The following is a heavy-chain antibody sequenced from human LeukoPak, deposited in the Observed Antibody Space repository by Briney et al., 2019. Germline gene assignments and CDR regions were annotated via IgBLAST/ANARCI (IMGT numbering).Heavy chain of an antibody. D-gene: IGHD5-24*01. CDR1: GFTFSSYA. V-gene: IGHV3-30*14. CDR3: ARGGDGYNSGPPHFDY. J-gene: IGHJ4*02. Sequence: GGSLRLSCAASGFTFSSYAMHWVRQAPGKGLEWVAVISYDGSNKYYADSVKGRFTISRDNSKNTLYLQMNSLRAEDTAVYYCARGGDGYNSGPPHFDYWGQGTLVTVSS. CDR2: ISYDGSNK.